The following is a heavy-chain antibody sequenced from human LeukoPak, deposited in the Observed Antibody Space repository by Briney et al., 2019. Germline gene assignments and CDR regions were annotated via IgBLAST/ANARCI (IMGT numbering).Heavy chain of an antibody. D-gene: IGHD1-7*01. Sequence: PGGSLRLSCAASGFTFSSYGMHWVRQAPGKGLDWVAFIRYDGSNKYYADSVKGRFTISRDNSKNTLYLQMNSLRAEDTAVYYCAKKTGTRYYFDYWGQGTLVTVSS. CDR2: IRYDGSNK. J-gene: IGHJ4*02. CDR1: GFTFSSYG. CDR3: AKKTGTRYYFDY. V-gene: IGHV3-30*02.